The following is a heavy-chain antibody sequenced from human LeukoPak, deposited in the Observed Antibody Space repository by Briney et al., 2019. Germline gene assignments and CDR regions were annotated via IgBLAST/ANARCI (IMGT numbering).Heavy chain of an antibody. CDR3: ARDHGQLASNRFYP. J-gene: IGHJ5*02. CDR2: IYYSGST. Sequence: SETLSLTCTVSGGSISSGDYYWSWIRQPPGKGLEWIGYIYYSGSTYYNPSLRSRVTISVDTSKNQFSLKLSSVTASDTAVYYCARDHGQLASNRFYPWGQGTLVTVSS. CDR1: GGSISSGDYY. D-gene: IGHD6-6*01. V-gene: IGHV4-30-4*01.